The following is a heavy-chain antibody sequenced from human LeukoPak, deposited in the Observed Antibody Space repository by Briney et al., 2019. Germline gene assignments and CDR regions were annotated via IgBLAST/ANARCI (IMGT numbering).Heavy chain of an antibody. V-gene: IGHV1-2*02. CDR3: ARNPPYCTSTDCYNDY. CDR2: INPNSGAT. Sequence: GASVKVSCKASGYTFSIYYMHWVRQAPGKGLEWMGWINPNSGATTYAQSFQGRVTMLKDTSISTAYMELSGLTSDDTGVYYCARNPPYCTSTDCYNDYWGQGTLVTVSS. J-gene: IGHJ4*02. D-gene: IGHD2-2*02. CDR1: GYTFSIYY.